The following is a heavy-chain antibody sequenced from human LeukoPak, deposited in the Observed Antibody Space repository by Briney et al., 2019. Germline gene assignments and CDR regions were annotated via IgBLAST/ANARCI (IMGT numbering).Heavy chain of an antibody. D-gene: IGHD6-19*01. J-gene: IGHJ4*02. V-gene: IGHV1-2*02. Sequence: ASVTVSCKASGYTFTGYYMHWVRRAPGQGLEWMGWINPNSGGTNYAQKFQDRVTMTRDTSISTAYMELSRLRSDDTAVYYCARDWTGYSSGWDTLEDYWGQGTLVTVSS. CDR2: INPNSGGT. CDR1: GYTFTGYY. CDR3: ARDWTGYSSGWDTLEDY.